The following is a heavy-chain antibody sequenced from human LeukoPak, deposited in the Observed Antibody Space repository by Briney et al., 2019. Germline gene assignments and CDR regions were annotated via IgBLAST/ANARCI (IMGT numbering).Heavy chain of an antibody. CDR3: VRDRGYCSGGTCYALWDY. J-gene: IGHJ4*02. Sequence: PGGSLRLSCAAPGFTFSNYWMTWVRQAPGKGLEWVAHIKEDGGEKHYVDPVKGRFTISRDNAKNSLYLQMNSLRAEDTAMYYCVRDRGYCSGGTCYALWDYWGQGTLVTVSS. CDR1: GFTFSNYW. D-gene: IGHD2-15*01. V-gene: IGHV3-7*01. CDR2: IKEDGGEK.